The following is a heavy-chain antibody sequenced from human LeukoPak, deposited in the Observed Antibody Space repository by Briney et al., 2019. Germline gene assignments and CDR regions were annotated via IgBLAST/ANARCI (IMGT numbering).Heavy chain of an antibody. Sequence: ASVKVSCKASGYTFTSYDINWVRQATGQGLEWMGWMNPNSGNTGYAQKFQGRVTMTRNTSISTAYMELSSLRSEDTAVYYCARGDIVVVPAVLRAYYHYGMDVWGQGTTVTVSS. CDR2: MNPNSGNT. D-gene: IGHD2-2*01. J-gene: IGHJ6*02. CDR1: GYTFTSYD. V-gene: IGHV1-8*01. CDR3: ARGDIVVVPAVLRAYYHYGMDV.